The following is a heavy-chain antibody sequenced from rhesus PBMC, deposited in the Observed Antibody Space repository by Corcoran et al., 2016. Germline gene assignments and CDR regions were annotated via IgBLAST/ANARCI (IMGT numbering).Heavy chain of an antibody. CDR3: ARVAAAGTEFDY. V-gene: IGHV4S12*01. CDR1: GGTISSGYFY. D-gene: IGHD6-25*01. Sequence: QVQLQESGPGVVKPSETLSLPCAVSGGTISSGYFYWSWIGQPPGKGLEWIGGIYSNSESTNYNPSLKSRVTISKDTSKNQFSLKLSSVTATDTAVYYCARVAAAGTEFDYWGQGVLVTVSS. CDR2: IYSNSEST. J-gene: IGHJ4*01.